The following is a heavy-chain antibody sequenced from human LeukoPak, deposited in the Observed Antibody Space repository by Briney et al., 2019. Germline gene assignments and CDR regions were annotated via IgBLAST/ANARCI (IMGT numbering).Heavy chain of an antibody. D-gene: IGHD2-15*01. CDR2: IYTSGST. V-gene: IGHV4-4*09. CDR3: ARLRPVVDHYFDY. Sequence: SETLSLTCTVSGGSISSYYWSWIRQPPGKGLEWFGYIYTSGSTNYNPSLKSRVTISVDTSKNQFSLKLSSVTAADTAVYYCARLRPVVDHYFDYWGQGTLVTVSS. CDR1: GGSISSYY. J-gene: IGHJ4*02.